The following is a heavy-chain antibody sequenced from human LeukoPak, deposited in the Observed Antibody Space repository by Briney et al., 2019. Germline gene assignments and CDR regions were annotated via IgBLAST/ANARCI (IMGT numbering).Heavy chain of an antibody. V-gene: IGHV3-23*01. CDR1: GFTFSSYA. J-gene: IGHJ4*02. CDR2: ICGSGGST. CDR3: ARQARGYGSGSFFGY. Sequence: GASLRLSCAASGFTFSSYAMSWVRQAPGKGLEWVSAICGSGGSTYYADSVKGRFTISRDNSKNTLYLQMNSLRAEDTAVYYCARQARGYGSGSFFGYWGQGTLVTVSS. D-gene: IGHD3-10*01.